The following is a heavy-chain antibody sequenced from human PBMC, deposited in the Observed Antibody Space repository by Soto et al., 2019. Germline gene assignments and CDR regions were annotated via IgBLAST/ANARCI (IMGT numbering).Heavy chain of an antibody. CDR3: ARLVYDTRLNYMYFDF. CDR2: IFHDGTA. Sequence: SETLSLTCAVSGVSIRSGNWWTWVRQTPQRGLEYIGEIFHDGTANYYPSFERRVAISVDTSKNQFSLKLTSATAADTAIYFCARLVYDTRLNYMYFDFWGQGALVTVSS. V-gene: IGHV4-4*02. D-gene: IGHD3-10*01. J-gene: IGHJ4*02. CDR1: GVSIRSGNW.